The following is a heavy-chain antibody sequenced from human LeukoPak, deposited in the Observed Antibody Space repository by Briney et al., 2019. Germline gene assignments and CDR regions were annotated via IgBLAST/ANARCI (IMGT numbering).Heavy chain of an antibody. CDR2: IYWNGGST. V-gene: IGHV3-20*04. CDR3: ARDYYGDSYFDS. J-gene: IGHJ4*02. CDR1: GFTFDDYG. Sequence: GGSLRLSCAASGFTFDDYGMSWVRQAPGKGLEWVSGIYWNGGSTDYADSVKGRFTISRDNAKNSLYLQMNSLRAEDTALYYCARDYYGDSYFDSWGQGTLVTVSS. D-gene: IGHD4-17*01.